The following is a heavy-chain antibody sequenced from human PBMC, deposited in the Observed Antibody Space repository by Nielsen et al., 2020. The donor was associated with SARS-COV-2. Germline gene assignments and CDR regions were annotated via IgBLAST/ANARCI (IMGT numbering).Heavy chain of an antibody. CDR2: IWYDGSNK. V-gene: IGHV3-33*08. J-gene: IGHJ6*02. Sequence: GGSLRLSCSASGFILSSYWMSWVRQAPGKGLEWVAVIWYDGSNKYYADSVKGRFTISRDNSKNTLYLQMNSLRAEDTAVYYCARVVSYYYGMDVWGQGTTVTVSS. CDR3: ARVVSYYYGMDV. CDR1: GFILSSYW.